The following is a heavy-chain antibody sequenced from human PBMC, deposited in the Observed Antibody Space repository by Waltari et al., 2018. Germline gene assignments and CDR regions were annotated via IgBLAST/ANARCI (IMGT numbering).Heavy chain of an antibody. CDR2: IYTSGST. D-gene: IGHD5-18*01. CDR3: ARDRRYSYGYSWFDP. V-gene: IGHV4-61*02. J-gene: IGHJ5*02. CDR1: GGSISSGSYY. Sequence: QVQLQESGPGLVKPSQTLSPTCTVSGGSISSGSYYWSWIRQPAGKGLEWIGRIYTSGSTNYNPSLKSRVTISVDTSKNQFSLKLSSVTAADTAVYYCARDRRYSYGYSWFDPWGQGTLVTVSS.